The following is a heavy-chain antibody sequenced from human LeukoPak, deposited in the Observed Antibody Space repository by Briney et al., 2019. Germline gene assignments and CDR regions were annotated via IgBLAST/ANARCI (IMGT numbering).Heavy chain of an antibody. D-gene: IGHD4-11*01. CDR3: VREVLSVTTPLFDY. V-gene: IGHV3-48*04. J-gene: IGHJ4*02. Sequence: GGSPRLSCAGSGFTFGIYSMNWVRHAPGKGLEWVSYIGHTGSITDYADSVKGRFTISRDNAKNSLYLQMNTLRAEDTAVYYCVREVLSVTTPLFDYWGQGTLVTVSS. CDR1: GFTFGIYS. CDR2: IGHTGSIT.